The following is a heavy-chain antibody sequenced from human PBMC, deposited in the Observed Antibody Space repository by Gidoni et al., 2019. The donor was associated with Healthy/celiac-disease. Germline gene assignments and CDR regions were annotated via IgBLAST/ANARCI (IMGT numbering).Heavy chain of an antibody. CDR2: ISSSSSYT. V-gene: IGHV3-11*05. D-gene: IGHD2-15*01. CDR1: GFTFSDYY. J-gene: IGHJ6*02. CDR3: ARPYCSGGSCYGMDV. Sequence: QVQLVESGGGLVKPGGSLRRSCAASGFTFSDYYMSWIRQAPGKGLEWVSYISSSSSYTNYADSVKGRFTISRDNAKNSLYLQMNSLRAEDTAVYYCARPYCSGGSCYGMDVWGQGTTVTVSS.